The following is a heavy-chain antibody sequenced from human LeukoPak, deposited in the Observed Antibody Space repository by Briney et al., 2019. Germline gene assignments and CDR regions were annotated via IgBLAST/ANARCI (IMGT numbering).Heavy chain of an antibody. J-gene: IGHJ4*02. Sequence: GGSLRLSCAASGFTFSSYNMNWVRQAPGKGLEWISSISLSSGYMYYADSAKGRFTISRDTSKNTLYLQMNTLRAEDTAVYYCARENDALGFDYWGQGTLVTVSS. CDR2: ISLSSGYM. CDR3: ARENDALGFDY. CDR1: GFTFSSYN. D-gene: IGHD1-1*01. V-gene: IGHV3-21*01.